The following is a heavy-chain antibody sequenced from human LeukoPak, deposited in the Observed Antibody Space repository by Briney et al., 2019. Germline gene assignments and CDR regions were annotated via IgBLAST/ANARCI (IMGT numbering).Heavy chain of an antibody. CDR3: ARGGKYSSSSSDF. CDR2: ISSSSNTI. D-gene: IGHD6-6*01. J-gene: IGHJ4*02. CDR1: GFTFSSYS. Sequence: GGSLRLSCVASGFTFSSYSINWVRQAPGKGLEWVSFISSSSNTIHYADSVEGRFTVSRDNAKNSLYLQMNSLRAEDTAVYYCARGGKYSSSSSDFWGQGTLVTVPS. V-gene: IGHV3-48*01.